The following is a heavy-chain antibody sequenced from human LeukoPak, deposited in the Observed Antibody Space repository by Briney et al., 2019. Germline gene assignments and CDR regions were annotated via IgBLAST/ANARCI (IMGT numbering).Heavy chain of an antibody. J-gene: IGHJ4*02. D-gene: IGHD6-13*01. CDR1: GFTVSSNY. CDR3: AREVYSSSWSYYFDY. V-gene: IGHV3-66*01. Sequence: GGSLRLSCAASGFTVSSNYMSWVRQAPGKGLEWVSVIYSGGSTYYGDSVKGRFTISRDSSKNTLYLQMNGLRAEDTAVYYCAREVYSSSWSYYFDYWGQGTLVTVSS. CDR2: IYSGGST.